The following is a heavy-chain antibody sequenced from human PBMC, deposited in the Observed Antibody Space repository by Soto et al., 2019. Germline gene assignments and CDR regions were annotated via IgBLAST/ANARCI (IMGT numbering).Heavy chain of an antibody. Sequence: SETLSLTCTVSGGSISSYYWSWIRQPPGKGLEWIGYIYYSGSTNYNPSLKSRVTISVDTSKNQFSLKLSSVTAADTAVYYCARLRYYGSGSYSGLDYWGQGTLVTVSS. V-gene: IGHV4-59*08. CDR3: ARLRYYGSGSYSGLDY. D-gene: IGHD3-10*01. CDR1: GGSISSYY. J-gene: IGHJ4*02. CDR2: IYYSGST.